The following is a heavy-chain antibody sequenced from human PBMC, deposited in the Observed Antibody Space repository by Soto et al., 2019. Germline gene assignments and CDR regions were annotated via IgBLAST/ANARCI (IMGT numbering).Heavy chain of an antibody. CDR2: IFYSGST. CDR3: ARDYKVWAARPGCYFDL. J-gene: IGHJ2*01. CDR1: GGSISSGGYC. D-gene: IGHD6-6*01. V-gene: IGHV4-31*03. Sequence: QVQLQESGQGLVKPSQTLSLTCTVSGGSISSGGYCWSWIRQHPGKGLEWIGYIFYSGSTHYNPSLKSRVTISLDTSKNQFSLKLSSVTAADTAVYYCARDYKVWAARPGCYFDLWGRGTLVTVSS.